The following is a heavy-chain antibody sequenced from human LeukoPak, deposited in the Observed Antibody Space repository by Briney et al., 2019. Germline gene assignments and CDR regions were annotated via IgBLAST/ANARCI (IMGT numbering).Heavy chain of an antibody. V-gene: IGHV1-69*06. CDR1: GYTFTGYY. CDR3: ARADPSRYFDY. J-gene: IGHJ4*02. Sequence: GASVKVSCKASGYTFTGYYMHWVRQAPGQGLEWMGGIIPIFGTANYAQKFQGRVTITADKSTSTAYMELSSLRSEDTAVYYCARADPSRYFDYWGQGTLVTVSS. CDR2: IIPIFGTA.